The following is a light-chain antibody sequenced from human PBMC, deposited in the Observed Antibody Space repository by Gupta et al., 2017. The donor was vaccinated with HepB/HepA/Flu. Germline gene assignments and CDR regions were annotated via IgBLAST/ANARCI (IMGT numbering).Light chain of an antibody. CDR1: QSRVYSDGNTY. J-gene: IGKJ3*01. CDR2: KVS. V-gene: IGKV2-30*01. CDR3: MQGTHGHLIFT. Sequence: DVVMTQSPLSLPVTLGQPASISCRSSQSRVYSDGNTYLNWFQQRPGQSPRRLIYKVSNRDSGVQDRFSGSGEGTDFTLKISRGDAEDVGVYYCMQGTHGHLIFTFGHWTNVDIK.